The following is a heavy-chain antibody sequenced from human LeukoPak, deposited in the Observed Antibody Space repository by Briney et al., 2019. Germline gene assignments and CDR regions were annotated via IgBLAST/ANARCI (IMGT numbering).Heavy chain of an antibody. D-gene: IGHD1-14*01. CDR2: IHRDGSII. CDR3: ARDTVSGLGDY. CDR1: GFTFSSYG. Sequence: GGSLRLSCAASGFTFSSYGMSWVRQAPGQGLLWVSQIHRDGSIITYADSVRGRFTISRDNAKNTLYLQMNSLRVEDTAVYYCARDTVSGLGDYWGQGTLVAVSS. J-gene: IGHJ4*02. V-gene: IGHV3-74*01.